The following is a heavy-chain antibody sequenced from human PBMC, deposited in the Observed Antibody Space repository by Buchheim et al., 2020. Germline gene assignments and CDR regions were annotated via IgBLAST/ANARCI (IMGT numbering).Heavy chain of an antibody. CDR3: ASHSNHDY. CDR1: GFTFTNYW. Sequence: EVQLVESGGGLVQPGGSLRLSCAASGFTFTNYWMTWVRQAPGKGLEWVANIKQDGSEKYYVDSVKGRFTISRDNAKNSLYRQMNNLRADDTAVYYCASHSNHDYWGQGTL. J-gene: IGHJ4*02. V-gene: IGHV3-7*01. CDR2: IKQDGSEK. D-gene: IGHD4-11*01.